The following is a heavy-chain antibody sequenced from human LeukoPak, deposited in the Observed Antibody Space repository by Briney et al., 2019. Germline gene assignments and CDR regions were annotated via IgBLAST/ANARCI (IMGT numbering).Heavy chain of an antibody. J-gene: IGHJ6*03. CDR1: GFTFSSYS. D-gene: IGHD1/OR15-1a*01. V-gene: IGHV3-48*04. CDR2: ISSSSSSI. CDR3: ARVKLHGAGTNYYYYYMDV. Sequence: PGGSLRLSCAASGFTFSSYSMNWVRQAPGKGLEWVSYISSSSSSIYYADSVKGRFTTSRDNAKNSLYLQMNSLRAEDTAVYYCARVKLHGAGTNYYYYYMDVWGKGTTVTVSS.